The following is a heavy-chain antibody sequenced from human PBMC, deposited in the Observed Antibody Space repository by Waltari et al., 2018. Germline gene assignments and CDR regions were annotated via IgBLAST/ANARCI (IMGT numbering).Heavy chain of an antibody. V-gene: IGHV1-69*12. CDR1: GGTFRSYA. D-gene: IGHD3-22*01. CDR2: IIPIFGTA. CDR3: ARSSKYYYDLVYYFDY. J-gene: IGHJ4*02. Sequence: QVQLVQSGAEVKKPGSSVKVSCKASGGTFRSYAISWVRQAPGHGREWMGGIIPIFGTANYAQKFQGRVTITADESTSTAYMELSSLRSEDTAVYYCARSSKYYYDLVYYFDYWGQGTLVTVSS.